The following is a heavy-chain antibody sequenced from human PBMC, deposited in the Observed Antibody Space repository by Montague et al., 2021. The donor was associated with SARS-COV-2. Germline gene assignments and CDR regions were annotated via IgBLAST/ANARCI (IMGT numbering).Heavy chain of an antibody. Sequence: SLRLSCAASGFTFSSYGMHWVRQAPGKGLEWVAVIWYDGSNKYYADSVKGRFTISRDNSKNTLYLQMNSLRAEDTAVYYCARDLGWGNYYGSGSPDAFDIWGKGTMVTVPS. D-gene: IGHD3-10*01. CDR3: ARDLGWGNYYGSGSPDAFDI. CDR1: GFTFSSYG. J-gene: IGHJ3*02. V-gene: IGHV3-33*01. CDR2: IWYDGSNK.